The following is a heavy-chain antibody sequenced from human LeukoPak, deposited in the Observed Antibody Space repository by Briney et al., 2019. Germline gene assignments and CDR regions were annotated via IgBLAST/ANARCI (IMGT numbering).Heavy chain of an antibody. D-gene: IGHD3-22*01. CDR3: ARSTYYYDSSGYSGAFDI. Sequence: GGSLRLSCAASGFTFSNYAMSWVRQAPRKGLEWVSVIYSGGSTYYADSVKGRFTISRDNSKNTLYLQMNSLRAEDTAVYYCARSTYYYDSSGYSGAFDIWGQGTMVTVSS. V-gene: IGHV3-66*01. CDR1: GFTFSNYA. CDR2: IYSGGST. J-gene: IGHJ3*02.